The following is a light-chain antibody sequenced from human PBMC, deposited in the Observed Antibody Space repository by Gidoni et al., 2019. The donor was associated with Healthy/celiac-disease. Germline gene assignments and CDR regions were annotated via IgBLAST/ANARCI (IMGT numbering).Light chain of an antibody. Sequence: EIVMTQSPATLSVSPGERATLSCRASQSVSSNLAWYQQKPGQAPRLLIYGASTRATGIPARFSGSGSGTEFTLTISSLQSEDFAVYYCQQYNNWPRTFGPGTIVEIK. V-gene: IGKV3-15*01. CDR1: QSVSSN. CDR2: GAS. J-gene: IGKJ3*01. CDR3: QQYNNWPRT.